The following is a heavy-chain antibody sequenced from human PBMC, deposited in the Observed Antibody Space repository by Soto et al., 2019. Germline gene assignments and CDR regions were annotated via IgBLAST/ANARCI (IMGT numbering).Heavy chain of an antibody. V-gene: IGHV3-7*03. D-gene: IGHD1-1*01. J-gene: IGHJ4*02. Sequence: EVHLVESGGNLVQPGGSLRLSCEASGFALSPYWMSWVRQAPGKGLERVASINQYGSVKHYVDSVRGRFTISRDNAKNSLFLQMYSLSAEDTAVYYCTRLTEAVTTFVYWGQGTPVTVSS. CDR1: GFALSPYW. CDR2: INQYGSVK. CDR3: TRLTEAVTTFVY.